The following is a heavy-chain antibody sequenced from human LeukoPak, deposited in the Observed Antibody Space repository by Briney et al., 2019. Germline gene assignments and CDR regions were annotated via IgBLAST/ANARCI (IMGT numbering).Heavy chain of an antibody. Sequence: PGGSLRLSCAVSGFTFSNSAMSWVRQAPGKGLEWVSTISGSGGSTYYADSVKGRLTISRDNSKSTLYLQMNSLRAEDTTVYYCAKLTGTTGYWGQGTLVIVSS. CDR2: ISGSGGST. CDR1: GFTFSNSA. V-gene: IGHV3-23*01. D-gene: IGHD1-7*01. CDR3: AKLTGTTGY. J-gene: IGHJ4*02.